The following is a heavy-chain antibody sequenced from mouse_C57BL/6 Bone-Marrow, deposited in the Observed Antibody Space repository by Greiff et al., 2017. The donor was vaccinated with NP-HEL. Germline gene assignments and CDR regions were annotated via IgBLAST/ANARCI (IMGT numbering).Heavy chain of an antibody. CDR1: GFSLTSYG. J-gene: IGHJ2*01. CDR3: ARSPFGYFDY. Sequence: VQLQESGPGLVQPSQSLSITCTVSGFSLTSYGVHWVRQSPGKGLEWLGVIWRGGSTDYNAAFISRLSISKDNSKSQVFFKMNRLQADDTAIYYCARSPFGYFDYWGQGTTLTVSS. V-gene: IGHV2-2*01. CDR2: IWRGGST.